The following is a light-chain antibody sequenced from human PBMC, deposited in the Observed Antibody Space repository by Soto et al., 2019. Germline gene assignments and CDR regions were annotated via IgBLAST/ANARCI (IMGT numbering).Light chain of an antibody. CDR1: SSDVGSYNR. CDR2: EVS. Sequence: QSALTQPPSVSGSPGQSVTISCTGTSSDVGSYNRVSWYQQPPGTAPKLMIYEVSNRPSGVPDRFSGSKSGNTASLTISGLQAEDEADYYCSSYTSSSTFFGTGTKLTVL. V-gene: IGLV2-18*02. CDR3: SSYTSSSTF. J-gene: IGLJ1*01.